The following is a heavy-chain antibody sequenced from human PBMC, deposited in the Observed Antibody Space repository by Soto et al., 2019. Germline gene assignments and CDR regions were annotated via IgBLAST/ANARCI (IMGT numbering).Heavy chain of an antibody. CDR2: ISDSGTIT. V-gene: IGHV3-23*01. D-gene: IGHD4-17*01. CDR3: AKDLKTTVVRAYDY. CDR1: GFTFSSYA. J-gene: IGHJ4*02. Sequence: EVQLLESGGALVQPGGSLSLSCAASGFTFSSYAMTWVRQAPGKGPEWVSVISDSGTITYYADSVKGRFTISRDNSKNTLYLQMNSLRVEDTAVYYCAKDLKTTVVRAYDYWGQGTLVTVSS.